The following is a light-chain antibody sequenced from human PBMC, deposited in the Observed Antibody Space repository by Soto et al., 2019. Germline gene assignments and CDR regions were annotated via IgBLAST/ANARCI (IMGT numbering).Light chain of an antibody. V-gene: IGLV2-14*01. J-gene: IGLJ2*01. Sequence: QSALTQPASVSGSPGQSLTISCTGTSSDVGTYNYVSWYQQHPGKDPKLMIYEVSNRPSGFSNPFSGAKSGDTACMTISGLQAEEEADYYCSSYTSSSTRVVFGGGTKLTVI. CDR2: EVS. CDR1: SSDVGTYNY. CDR3: SSYTSSSTRVV.